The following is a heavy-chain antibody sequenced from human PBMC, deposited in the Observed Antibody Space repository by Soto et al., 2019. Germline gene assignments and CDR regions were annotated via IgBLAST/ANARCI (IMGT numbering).Heavy chain of an antibody. J-gene: IGHJ3*02. CDR3: ARVRASSAMDAFDI. CDR2: IKQDGSEK. Sequence: GTLKISCAASGFTFSSYWMSWVRQAPGKGLEWVANIKQDGSEKYYVDSVKGRFTISRDNAKNSLYLQMNSLRAEDTAVYYCARVRASSAMDAFDIWGQGTMVTVSS. D-gene: IGHD5-18*01. V-gene: IGHV3-7*03. CDR1: GFTFSSYW.